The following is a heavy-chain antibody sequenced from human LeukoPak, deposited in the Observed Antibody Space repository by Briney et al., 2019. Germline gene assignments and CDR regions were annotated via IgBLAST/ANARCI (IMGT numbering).Heavy chain of an antibody. CDR1: GFTFDDYT. V-gene: IGHV3-43*01. CDR2: ISWDGGST. CDR3: AKDSCSSTSCSLDY. J-gene: IGHJ4*02. D-gene: IGHD2-2*01. Sequence: GGSLRLSCAASGFTFDDYTMHWVRQAPGKGLEWVSLISWDGGSTYYADSVKGRFTISRDNSKNSPYLQMNSLRTEDTALYYCAKDSCSSTSCSLDYWGQGTLVTVSS.